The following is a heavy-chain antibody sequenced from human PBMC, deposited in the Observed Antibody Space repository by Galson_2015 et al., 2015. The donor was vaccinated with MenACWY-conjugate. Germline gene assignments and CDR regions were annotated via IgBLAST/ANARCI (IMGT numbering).Heavy chain of an antibody. J-gene: IGHJ4*02. CDR1: GFTFTTYA. Sequence: SLRLSCAASGFTFTTYAMSWVRQAPGKGLEWVSAIIGSGGTTYYADSVKGRFTISRDNSKNTLNLQMNSLRAEDTALYYCARSTLGWLRNPLYWGQGALVTVSS. CDR3: ARSTLGWLRNPLY. D-gene: IGHD5-12*01. CDR2: IIGSGGTT. V-gene: IGHV3-23*01.